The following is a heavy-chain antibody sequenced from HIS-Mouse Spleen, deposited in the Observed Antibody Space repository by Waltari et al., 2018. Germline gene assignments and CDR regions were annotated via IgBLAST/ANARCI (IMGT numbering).Heavy chain of an antibody. D-gene: IGHD5-18*01. CDR1: GYTFTSYD. V-gene: IGHV1-8*01. CDR2: VNPNSGNT. J-gene: IGHJ5*02. CDR3: ARIGSHRRGYSYGYWFDP. Sequence: QVQLVQSGAEVKKPGASVKVSCKASGYTFTSYDINWVRQATGQGLEWMGWVNPNSGNTGYAQKFQGRVPMTMNTSRSTAYMELSSLRSEDTAVYYCARIGSHRRGYSYGYWFDPWGQGTLVTVPS.